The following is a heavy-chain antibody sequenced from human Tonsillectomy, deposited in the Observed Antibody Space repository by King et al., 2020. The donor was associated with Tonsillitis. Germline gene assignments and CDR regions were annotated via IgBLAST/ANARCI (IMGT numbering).Heavy chain of an antibody. CDR3: ARRYYYDSGRYGNWFDP. V-gene: IGHV4-34*01. J-gene: IGHJ5*02. Sequence: VQLQQWGAGLLKPSETLSLTCAVYGGSFSGYYWSWIRQPPGKGLEWIGEINDSGSTNYNLSLKSRVTISVDTSKNQFSLKLSSVIAADTAVYYCARRYYYDSGRYGNWFDPWGQGTLVTVSS. CDR2: INDSGST. CDR1: GGSFSGYY. D-gene: IGHD3-10*01.